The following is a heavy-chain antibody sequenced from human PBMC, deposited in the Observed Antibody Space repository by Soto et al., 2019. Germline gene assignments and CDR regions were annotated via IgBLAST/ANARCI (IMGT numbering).Heavy chain of an antibody. J-gene: IGHJ6*02. D-gene: IGHD1-7*01. Sequence: QVQLVESGGGVVQPGRSLRLSCAASGFTFSSYGMHWVRQAPGKGLEWVAVISYDGSNKYYADSVKGRFTISRDNSKNTRYMQMTRPTAADTAVYYCAKGSNWNSRYYYYGMDVWGQGTTVTVSS. CDR3: AKGSNWNSRYYYYGMDV. CDR2: ISYDGSNK. V-gene: IGHV3-30*18. CDR1: GFTFSSYG.